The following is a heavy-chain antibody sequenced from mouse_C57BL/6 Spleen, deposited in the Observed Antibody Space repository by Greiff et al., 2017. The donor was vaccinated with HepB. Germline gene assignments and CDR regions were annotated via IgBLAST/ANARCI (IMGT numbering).Heavy chain of an antibody. CDR1: GFTFSDYG. Sequence: EVNVVESGGGLVKPGGSLKLSCAASGFTFSDYGMHWVRQAPEKGLEWVAYISSGSSTIYYADTVKGRFTISRDNAKNTLFLQMTSLRSEDTAMYYCARDGYYLYYAMDYWGQGTSVTVSS. V-gene: IGHV5-17*01. CDR2: ISSGSSTI. J-gene: IGHJ4*01. CDR3: ARDGYYLYYAMDY. D-gene: IGHD2-3*01.